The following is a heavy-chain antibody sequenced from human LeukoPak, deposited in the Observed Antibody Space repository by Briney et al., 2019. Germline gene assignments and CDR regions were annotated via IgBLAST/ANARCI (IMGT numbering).Heavy chain of an antibody. J-gene: IGHJ4*02. CDR3: ARDSDGWWELQDY. CDR1: GGSISSSSYY. D-gene: IGHD1-26*01. V-gene: IGHV4-39*07. Sequence: SETLSLTCTVSGGSISSSSYYWGWIRQPPGKGLEWIGSIYYSGSTYYNPSLKSRVTISVDTSKNQFSLKLSSVTAADTAVYYCARDSDGWWELQDYWGQGTLVTVSS. CDR2: IYYSGST.